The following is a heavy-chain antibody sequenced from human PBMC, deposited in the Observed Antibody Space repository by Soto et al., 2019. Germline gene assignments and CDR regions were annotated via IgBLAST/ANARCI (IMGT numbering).Heavy chain of an antibody. D-gene: IGHD3-22*01. CDR3: ARAPRRSSGYYWDAFDI. CDR1: GGSISSGGYY. CDR2: IYYSGST. Sequence: QVQLQESGPGLVKPSQTLSLTCTVSGGSISSGGYYWSWIRQHPGKGLEWIGYIYYSGSTYYNPSLKSRVTISVDTSKNQFSLKLSSVTAADTAVYYCARAPRRSSGYYWDAFDIWGQGTMVTVSS. J-gene: IGHJ3*02. V-gene: IGHV4-31*03.